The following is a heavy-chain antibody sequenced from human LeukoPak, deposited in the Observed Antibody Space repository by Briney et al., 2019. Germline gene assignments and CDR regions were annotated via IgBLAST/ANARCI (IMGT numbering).Heavy chain of an antibody. CDR1: GGSFSGYY. V-gene: IGHV4-59*01. CDR3: ARGLNNRKSGRRFDVFEI. CDR2: VYYSGST. D-gene: IGHD1-14*01. J-gene: IGHJ3*02. Sequence: SETLSLTCAVYGGSFSGYYWSWIRQPPGKGLHWIGYVYYSGSTNYNPSLKSRATISADTSKNQFSLRLSSVTAADTAVYYCARGLNNRKSGRRFDVFEIWGQGTMVTVSS.